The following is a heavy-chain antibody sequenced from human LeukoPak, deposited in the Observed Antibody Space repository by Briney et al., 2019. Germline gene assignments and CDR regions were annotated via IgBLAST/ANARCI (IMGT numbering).Heavy chain of an antibody. CDR3: ARGNGGLTYYGFWSGYQPTI. CDR2: IIPIFGTA. V-gene: IGHV1-69*13. D-gene: IGHD3-3*01. Sequence: SVKVSCKASGGTFSSYAISWVRQAPGQGLEWMGGIIPIFGTANYAQKFQGRVTITADESTSTAYMELSSLRSEDTAVYYCARGNGGLTYYGFWSGYQPTIWGQGTLVTVSS. CDR1: GGTFSSYA. J-gene: IGHJ4*02.